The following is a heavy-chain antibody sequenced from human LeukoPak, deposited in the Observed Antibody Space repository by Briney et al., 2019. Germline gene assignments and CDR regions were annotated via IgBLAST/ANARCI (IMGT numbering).Heavy chain of an antibody. CDR1: GFTFSTYG. CDR2: ISYDGSNK. Sequence: PGGSLRLSCAASGFTFSTYGMHWVRQAPGKGLEWVAVISYDGSNKYYADSVKGRFTISRDKSKNTLYLQMNSLRAEDTALYYCAKSEYCTNGICTNPPFDYWGQGTLVTVSS. V-gene: IGHV3-30*18. J-gene: IGHJ4*02. D-gene: IGHD2-8*01. CDR3: AKSEYCTNGICTNPPFDY.